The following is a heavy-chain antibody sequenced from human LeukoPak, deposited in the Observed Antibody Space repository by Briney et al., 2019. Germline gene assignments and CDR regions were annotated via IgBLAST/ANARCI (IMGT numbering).Heavy chain of an antibody. J-gene: IGHJ4*02. CDR2: ISDSGGST. D-gene: IGHD3-22*01. CDR3: AKRGVVIRVILVGFHKQAYYFDS. Sequence: GGPLSLSCAASGFTFSDYYMSWGRQAPRKGREWVAGISDSGGSTKYADSVKGRFTISRDNPKNTLYLQMNSLRVEDTAVYFCAKRGVVIRVILVGFHKQAYYFDSWGQGALVTVSS. V-gene: IGHV3-23*01. CDR1: GFTFSDYY.